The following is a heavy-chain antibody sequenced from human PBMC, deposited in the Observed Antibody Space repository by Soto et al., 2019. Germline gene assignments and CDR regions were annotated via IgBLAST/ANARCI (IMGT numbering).Heavy chain of an antibody. V-gene: IGHV4-34*01. J-gene: IGHJ5*02. CDR3: AGGLPTPPITRLDP. D-gene: IGHD1-20*01. CDR1: GGYFSGFY. Sequence: PSEPLSLTYAVYGGYFSGFYCSRIRQPPGKGLEWIGEINHSGSTNYNPSLKSRVTISVDTSKNQFSLTLSSVTAADTAVYYCAGGLPTPPITRLDPWGQGTLVTVSS. CDR2: INHSGST.